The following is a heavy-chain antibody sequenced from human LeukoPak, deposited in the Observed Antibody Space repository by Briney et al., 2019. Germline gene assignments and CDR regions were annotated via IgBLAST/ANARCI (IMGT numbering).Heavy chain of an antibody. CDR1: GYSFTSYW. CDR2: IYPGDSDT. CDR3: ATLSTSCYCGYDAFDI. Sequence: GESLKISCKGSGYSFTSYWIGWVRQMPGKGLEWMGIIYPGDSDTRYSPSFQGQVTISADKSISTAYLQWSSLKASDTAMYYCATLSTSCYCGYDAFDIWGQGTMVTVSS. J-gene: IGHJ3*02. V-gene: IGHV5-51*01. D-gene: IGHD2-2*01.